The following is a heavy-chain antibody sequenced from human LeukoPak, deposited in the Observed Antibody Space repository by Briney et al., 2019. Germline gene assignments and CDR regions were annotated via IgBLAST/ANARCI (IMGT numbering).Heavy chain of an antibody. Sequence: SETLSLTCTVSGGSINNYYWSWIRQPPGKGLEWIGYIYTSGSTNYNPSLKSRVTISVDTSKNQFSLKLSSVTAADTAVYYCARHTTAFSRFSPWGQGTLVTVSS. J-gene: IGHJ5*02. CDR2: IYTSGST. D-gene: IGHD1-14*01. V-gene: IGHV4-4*09. CDR3: ARHTTAFSRFSP. CDR1: GGSINNYY.